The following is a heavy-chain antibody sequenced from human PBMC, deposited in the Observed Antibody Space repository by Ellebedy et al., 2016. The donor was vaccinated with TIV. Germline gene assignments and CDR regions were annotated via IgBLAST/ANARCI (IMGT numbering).Heavy chain of an antibody. Sequence: GESLKISCAASGFTFSNYAMSWVRQAPGKGLEWVSGIVGSGSQKYADSVKGRFTISRDNSKRTVDLQMNSLSAEDTAIYFCAKDRTSGDGYWVFDNWGQGTLVSVSS. V-gene: IGHV3-23*01. D-gene: IGHD5-18*01. CDR1: GFTFSNYA. J-gene: IGHJ4*02. CDR3: AKDRTSGDGYWVFDN. CDR2: IVGSGS.